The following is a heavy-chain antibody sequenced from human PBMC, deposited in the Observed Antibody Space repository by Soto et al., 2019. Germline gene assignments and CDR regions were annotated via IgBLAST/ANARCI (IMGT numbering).Heavy chain of an antibody. CDR3: ARDHPHSYGVYYFDY. V-gene: IGHV4-28*03. D-gene: IGHD5-18*01. CDR2: IYSSGST. Sequence: SETLSLTCAVSGYSISSSNWWGWIRQSPGKGLEWIGYIYSSGSTHYNPSLQNRVTISIDTSKNQVSLKVNSVTAADTAVYYCARDHPHSYGVYYFDYWGQGTPVTVSP. CDR1: GYSISSSNW. J-gene: IGHJ4*02.